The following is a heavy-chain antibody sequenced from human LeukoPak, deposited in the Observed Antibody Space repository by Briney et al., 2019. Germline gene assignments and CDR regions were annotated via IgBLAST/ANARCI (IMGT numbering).Heavy chain of an antibody. CDR2: INHSGST. Sequence: SETLSLTCAVYGGSFSGYYWSWLRQPPVKGLEWIGEINHSGSTNYNPSLKSRVTISVDTSKNQFSLKLSSVTAADTAVYYCARGYVGYYYDSSGWAFDIWGPGKMVTVSS. J-gene: IGHJ3*02. CDR1: GGSFSGYY. D-gene: IGHD3-22*01. V-gene: IGHV4-34*01. CDR3: ARGYVGYYYDSSGWAFDI.